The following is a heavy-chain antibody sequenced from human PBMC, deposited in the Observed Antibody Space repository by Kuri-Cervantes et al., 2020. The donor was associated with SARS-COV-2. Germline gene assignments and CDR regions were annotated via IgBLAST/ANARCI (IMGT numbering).Heavy chain of an antibody. Sequence: GGSLRLSCAASGFTFSSYAMSWVRQAPGKGLEWVSGISWNSGSIGYADSVKGRFTISRDNAKNSLYLQMNSLRAEDTALYYCAKDRGYSYGTGAFDIWGQGTMVTVSS. V-gene: IGHV3-9*01. J-gene: IGHJ3*02. D-gene: IGHD5-18*01. CDR2: ISWNSGSI. CDR3: AKDRGYSYGTGAFDI. CDR1: GFTFSSYA.